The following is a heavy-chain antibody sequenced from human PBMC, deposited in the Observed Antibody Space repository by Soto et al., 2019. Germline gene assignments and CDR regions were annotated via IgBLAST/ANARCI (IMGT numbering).Heavy chain of an antibody. CDR3: ARAPAWLRPFNYFNY. J-gene: IGHJ4*02. Sequence: SETLSLTCAVYGGSFSGYYLSWIRQPPGKGLEWIGEINHSGSTNYNPSLKSRVTISVDTSKTQFALKLSAVTAADTAVYYCARAPAWLRPFNYFNYWGQGTLVTVSS. V-gene: IGHV4-34*01. CDR2: INHSGST. D-gene: IGHD5-12*01. CDR1: GGSFSGYY.